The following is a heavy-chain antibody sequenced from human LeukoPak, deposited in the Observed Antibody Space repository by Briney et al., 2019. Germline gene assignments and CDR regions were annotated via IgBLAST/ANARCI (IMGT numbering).Heavy chain of an antibody. Sequence: GGSLRLSCAASGFTFSSYSMNWVRQAPGKGLEWVPSISSSSSYIYYADSVKGRFTISRDNAKNSLYLQMNSLRAEDTAVYYCARGSGYSYGSWFDPWGQGTLVTVSS. J-gene: IGHJ5*02. V-gene: IGHV3-21*01. CDR1: GFTFSSYS. D-gene: IGHD3-10*01. CDR3: ARGSGYSYGSWFDP. CDR2: ISSSSSYI.